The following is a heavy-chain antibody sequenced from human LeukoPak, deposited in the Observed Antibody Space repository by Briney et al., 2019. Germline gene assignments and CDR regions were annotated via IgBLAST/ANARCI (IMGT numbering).Heavy chain of an antibody. CDR3: ARDPGHYGSESSLDY. CDR1: GFSFTMYG. J-gene: IGHJ4*02. CDR2: ISTDGNNE. D-gene: IGHD3-10*01. Sequence: GGSLRLSCAASGFSFTMYGIHWVRQAPGKGLEWVAVISTDGNNEYYADSVKGRFTISRDNSKDTLYLQMNSLRAEDTAVYYCARDPGHYGSESSLDYWGQGALVTVSS. V-gene: IGHV3-30*03.